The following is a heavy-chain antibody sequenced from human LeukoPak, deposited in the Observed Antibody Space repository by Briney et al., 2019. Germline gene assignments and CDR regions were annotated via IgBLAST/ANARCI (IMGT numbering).Heavy chain of an antibody. J-gene: IGHJ4*02. CDR2: INHSGST. Sequence: SETLSLTCAVYGGSFSGYYWSWIRQPPGKGLEWIGEINHSGSTYYNPSLKSRVTISVDTSKNQFSLKLSSVTAADTAAYYCARHLRRDPYYFDYWGQGTLVTVSS. CDR3: ARHLRRDPYYFDY. CDR1: GGSFSGYY. V-gene: IGHV4-34*01.